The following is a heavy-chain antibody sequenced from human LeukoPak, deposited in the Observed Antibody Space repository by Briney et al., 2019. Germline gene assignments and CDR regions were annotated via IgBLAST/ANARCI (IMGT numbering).Heavy chain of an antibody. Sequence: PGGSLRLSCAASGLTFSRYGMHCVRQAPGKGLEWVAIISYDGNTKYHADPVKGRFTISRDNYKNTLYLQMNSLRTEDTAVYYCAKEWLPFSGSYPDYWGQGTLVTVSS. CDR3: AKEWLPFSGSYPDY. V-gene: IGHV3-30*18. D-gene: IGHD3-16*02. J-gene: IGHJ4*02. CDR1: GLTFSRYG. CDR2: ISYDGNTK.